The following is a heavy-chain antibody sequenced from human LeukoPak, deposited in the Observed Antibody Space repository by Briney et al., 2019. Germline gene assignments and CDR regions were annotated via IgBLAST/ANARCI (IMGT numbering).Heavy chain of an antibody. CDR3: AGVLMNTPYFDY. Sequence: SVKVSCKASGGTFSSYAISWVRQAPGQGLEWMGGIIPIFGTANYAQKFQGRVTITADESTSTAYMELSSLRSEDTAVYYCAGVLMNTPYFDYWGQGTLVTVSS. J-gene: IGHJ4*02. V-gene: IGHV1-69*01. CDR1: GGTFSSYA. D-gene: IGHD2-15*01. CDR2: IIPIFGTA.